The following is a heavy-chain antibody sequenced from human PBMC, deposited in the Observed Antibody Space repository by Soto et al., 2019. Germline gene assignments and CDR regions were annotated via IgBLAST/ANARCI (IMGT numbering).Heavy chain of an antibody. V-gene: IGHV3-48*01. Sequence: EVQLVESGGGLVQPGGSLRLSCAASGFTFRRYSMNWVRQAPGKGLEWISYITSSSSAIYYADSVKGRFTISRDNAKNSLYVQMNSLRAEDTAVYYCARETNYALDYWGQGTLVTVSS. D-gene: IGHD1-7*01. CDR3: ARETNYALDY. CDR1: GFTFRRYS. J-gene: IGHJ4*02. CDR2: ITSSSSAI.